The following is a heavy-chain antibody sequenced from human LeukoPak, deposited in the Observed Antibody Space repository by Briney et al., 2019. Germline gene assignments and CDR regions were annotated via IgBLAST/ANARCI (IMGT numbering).Heavy chain of an antibody. J-gene: IGHJ5*02. CDR2: IDPSDSYT. D-gene: IGHD2-15*01. V-gene: IGHV5-10-1*01. Sequence: GESLKISCKGSGYSFTSYWISWVRQMPGKGLEWMGRIDPSDSYTNYSPSFQGHVTISADKSISTAHLQWSSLKASDTAMYYCAGYCSGGSCYSSWFDPWGQGTLVTVSS. CDR3: AGYCSGGSCYSSWFDP. CDR1: GYSFTSYW.